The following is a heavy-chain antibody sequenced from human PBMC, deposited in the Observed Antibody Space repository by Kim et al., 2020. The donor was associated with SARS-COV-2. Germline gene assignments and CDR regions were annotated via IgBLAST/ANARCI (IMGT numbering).Heavy chain of an antibody. D-gene: IGHD3-10*01. V-gene: IGHV4-34*01. CDR2: INHSGST. CDR3: ARDRVYNYGMDL. Sequence: SETLSLTCAVYGGSFSGYYWSWIRQPPGKGLEWIGEINHSGSTNYNPSLKSRVTISVDTSKNQFSLKLSSVTAADTAVYYCARDRVYNYGMDLWGQGTT. J-gene: IGHJ6*02. CDR1: GGSFSGYY.